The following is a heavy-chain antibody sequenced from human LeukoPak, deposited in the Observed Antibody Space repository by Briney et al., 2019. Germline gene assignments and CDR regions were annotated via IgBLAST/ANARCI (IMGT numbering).Heavy chain of an antibody. D-gene: IGHD3-10*02. CDR2: INHSGST. J-gene: IGHJ4*02. V-gene: IGHV4-34*01. CDR1: GVSFSGYY. CDR3: ARRKITMYYFES. Sequence: SETLSLTCAVYGVSFSGYYWSWIRQPPGKGLEWIGEINHSGSTNYNPSLKSRVTISVDTSKNQFSLKLSTVTAADTAVYYCARRKITMYYFESWGQGNLVTVSS.